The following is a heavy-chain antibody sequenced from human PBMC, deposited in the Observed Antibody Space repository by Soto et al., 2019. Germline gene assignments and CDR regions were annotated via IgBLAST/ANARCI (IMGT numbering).Heavy chain of an antibody. J-gene: IGHJ3*02. CDR3: ARQLVEYSSPDAFDI. V-gene: IGHV4-59*08. Sequence: SATLSLTCTVSGGSISSYYWSWIRQPPGKGLEWIGYIYYSGSTNYNPSLKSRVTISVDTSKNQFSLKLSSVTAADTAVYYCARQLVEYSSPDAFDIWGQGTMVTVSS. CDR1: GGSISSYY. CDR2: IYYSGST. D-gene: IGHD6-6*01.